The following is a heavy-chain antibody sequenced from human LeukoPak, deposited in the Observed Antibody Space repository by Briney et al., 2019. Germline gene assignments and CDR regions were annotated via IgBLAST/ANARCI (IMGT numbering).Heavy chain of an antibody. J-gene: IGHJ4*02. V-gene: IGHV4-4*07. Sequence: SETLSLTCTVSGGSISSYYWSWIRQPAGKGLEWIGRIYTSGSTNYNPSLKSRVTMSVDTSKNQFSLKLSSVTAADTAVYYCARDYYDSSAGVLYFDYWGQGTLVTVSS. D-gene: IGHD3-22*01. CDR1: GGSISSYY. CDR3: ARDYYDSSAGVLYFDY. CDR2: IYTSGST.